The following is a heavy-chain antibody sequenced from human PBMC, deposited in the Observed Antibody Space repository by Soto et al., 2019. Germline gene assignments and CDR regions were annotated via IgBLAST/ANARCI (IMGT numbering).Heavy chain of an antibody. V-gene: IGHV3-11*01. CDR1: GFTFSDYY. CDR3: ARDRVVPAAMYSESRWFDP. J-gene: IGHJ5*02. CDR2: ISSSGSTI. D-gene: IGHD2-2*01. Sequence: GGSLRLSCAASGFTFSDYYMSWIRQAPGKGLEWVSYISSSGSTIYYADSVKGRFTISRDNAKNSLYLQMNSLRAEDTAVYYCARDRVVPAAMYSESRWFDPWGQGTLVTVSS.